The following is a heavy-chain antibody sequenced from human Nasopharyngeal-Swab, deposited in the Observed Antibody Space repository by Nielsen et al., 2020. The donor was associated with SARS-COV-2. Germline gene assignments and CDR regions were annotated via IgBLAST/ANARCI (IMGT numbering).Heavy chain of an antibody. D-gene: IGHD3-22*01. Sequence: GESLKISCAASGFTFSSSPMHWVRQAPGKGLEWVAVISYDGSNKYFADSVKGRFTISRDNSKNTLYLQMNSLRAEDTAVYYCASPPLDSSGYYYGFHYWGRGTLVTVSS. CDR3: ASPPLDSSGYYYGFHY. CDR2: ISYDGSNK. J-gene: IGHJ4*02. V-gene: IGHV3-30-3*01. CDR1: GFTFSSSP.